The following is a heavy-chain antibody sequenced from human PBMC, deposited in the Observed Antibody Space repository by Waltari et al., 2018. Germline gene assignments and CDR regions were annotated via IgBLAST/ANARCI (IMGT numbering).Heavy chain of an antibody. CDR1: GFAFANYG. CDR2: SSGSGGTT. J-gene: IGHJ4*02. D-gene: IGHD1-26*01. V-gene: IGHV3-23*04. Sequence: EVRLVESGGGLVQPGGSLRLSCAASGFAFANYGMSWVRRAPGKGLECVLSSSGSGGTTYYADSVNGRFNMSKDNSKNTLFLQMNSLRVDDTADYYCAKSSGSYYEVFDYWGRGTLVTVSS. CDR3: AKSSGSYYEVFDY.